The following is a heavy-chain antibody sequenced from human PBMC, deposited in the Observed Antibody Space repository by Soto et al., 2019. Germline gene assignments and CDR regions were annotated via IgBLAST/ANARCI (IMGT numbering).Heavy chain of an antibody. CDR3: ASRPSGMDIVVVRYFDL. D-gene: IGHD2-15*01. Sequence: EVQLVESGGGLVKPGGSLRLSCAASDFAFSTYTMNWVRQAPGKGLEWVASINTRSSYIHYSDSVKGRFTISRDNAKKSLYLHMNSLRAEDTAVYYCASRPSGMDIVVVRYFDLWGRGTLVTVAS. CDR2: INTRSSYI. V-gene: IGHV3-21*01. CDR1: DFAFSTYT. J-gene: IGHJ2*01.